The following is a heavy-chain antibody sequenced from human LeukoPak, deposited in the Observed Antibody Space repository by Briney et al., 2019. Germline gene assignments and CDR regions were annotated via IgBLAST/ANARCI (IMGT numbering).Heavy chain of an antibody. V-gene: IGHV4-59*01. D-gene: IGHD3-10*01. Sequence: SETLSLTCTVSGGSISSYYWGWIRQPPGKGLDWIGYIYYSGSTNYNPSLKSRVTISVDTSKNQFSLKLSSVTAADTAVYYWARGLLWFGEGAAYYYGMDVWGQGTTVTVSS. CDR3: ARGLLWFGEGAAYYYGMDV. CDR2: IYYSGST. CDR1: GGSISSYY. J-gene: IGHJ6*02.